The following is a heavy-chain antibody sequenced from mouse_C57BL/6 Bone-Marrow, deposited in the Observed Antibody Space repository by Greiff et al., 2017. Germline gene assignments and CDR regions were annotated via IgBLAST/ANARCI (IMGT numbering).Heavy chain of an antibody. Sequence: EVNVVESEGGLVQPGSSMKLSCTASGFTFSDYYMAWVRQVPEKGLEWVANINYDGSSTYYLDSLKSRFIISRDNAKNILYLQMSSLKSEDTATYYCARELLRYFDVWGTGTTVTVSS. CDR3: ARELLRYFDV. CDR1: GFTFSDYY. J-gene: IGHJ1*03. V-gene: IGHV5-16*01. D-gene: IGHD2-3*01. CDR2: INYDGSST.